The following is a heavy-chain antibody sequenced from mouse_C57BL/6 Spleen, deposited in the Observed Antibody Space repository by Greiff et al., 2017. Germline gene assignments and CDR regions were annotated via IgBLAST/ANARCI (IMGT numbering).Heavy chain of an antibody. V-gene: IGHV5-15*01. Sequence: EVKLMESGGGLVQPGGSLKLSCAASGFTFSDYGMAWVRQAPRKGPEWVAFISNLAYSIYYADTVTGRFTISRENAKNTLYLEMSSLRSEDTAMYYCARHDGYYRYFDVWGTGTTVTVSS. J-gene: IGHJ1*03. D-gene: IGHD2-3*01. CDR3: ARHDGYYRYFDV. CDR1: GFTFSDYG. CDR2: ISNLAYSI.